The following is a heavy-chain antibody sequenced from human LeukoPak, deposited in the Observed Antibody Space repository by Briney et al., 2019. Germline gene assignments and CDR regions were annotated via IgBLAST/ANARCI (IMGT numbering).Heavy chain of an antibody. J-gene: IGHJ4*02. CDR3: ASVDKYYYDSSGYLGSY. D-gene: IGHD3-22*01. Sequence: SVKVSCKASGGTFSSYAISWVRQAPGQGLEWMGGIIPIFGTANYAQKFQGRVTITADESTSTAYMELSSLRSEDTAVYYCASVDKYYYDSSGYLGSYWGQGTLVTVSS. V-gene: IGHV1-69*13. CDR2: IIPIFGTA. CDR1: GGTFSSYA.